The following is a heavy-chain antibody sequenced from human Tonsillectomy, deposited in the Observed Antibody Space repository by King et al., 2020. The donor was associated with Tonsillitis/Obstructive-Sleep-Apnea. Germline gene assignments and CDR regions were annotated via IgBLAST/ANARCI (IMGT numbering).Heavy chain of an antibody. CDR1: GFTFSSYG. D-gene: IGHD3-16*01. CDR2: ISDDRSNK. J-gene: IGHJ4*02. V-gene: IGHV3-30*18. CDR3: AKGGEAFDY. Sequence: VQLVESGGGEVQPGRSLRLSCAVSGFTFSSYGMHWVRQVPGKWLEWVAVISDDRSNKYYADSGKCRLTISRDNSKNTLYLQMNSLRAEDTAVYYCAKGGEAFDYWGQGTLVTVSS.